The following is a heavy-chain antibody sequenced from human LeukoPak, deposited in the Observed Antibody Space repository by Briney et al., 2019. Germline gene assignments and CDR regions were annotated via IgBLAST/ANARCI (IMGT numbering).Heavy chain of an antibody. Sequence: SETLSLTCTVSGDSITTSYWSWIRQPPGKGLEWIGYIYYSGNTNYNPSLRSRVTISVDTSKSQFSLPLTSVTAADTAVYYCANAREPPYRGIYYYFESWGQGTLVTVSS. CDR3: ANAREPPYRGIYYYFES. CDR1: GDSITTSY. J-gene: IGHJ4*02. D-gene: IGHD1-26*01. V-gene: IGHV4-59*01. CDR2: IYYSGNT.